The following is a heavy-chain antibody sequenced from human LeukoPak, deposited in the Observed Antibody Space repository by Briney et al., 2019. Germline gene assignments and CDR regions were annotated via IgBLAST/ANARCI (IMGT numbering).Heavy chain of an antibody. CDR3: ARRTYSSGHYDY. CDR2: ICGGGNYI. CDR1: GLTFSDYC. D-gene: IGHD6-19*01. Sequence: GGCLRLSCAASGLTFSDYCMNSVRQEAGNGMGWVSSICGGGNYIYYADSVRGRFTISRDNAQNSLYLQMNSLRDEATAVFYCARRTYSSGHYDYWGQGTLVTVSS. J-gene: IGHJ4*02. V-gene: IGHV3-21*01.